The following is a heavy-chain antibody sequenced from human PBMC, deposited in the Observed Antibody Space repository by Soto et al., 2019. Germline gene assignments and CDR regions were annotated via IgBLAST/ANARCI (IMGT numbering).Heavy chain of an antibody. D-gene: IGHD2-8*01. J-gene: IGHJ4*02. CDR3: ARSRNGGVADSFDY. V-gene: IGHV3-9*01. CDR1: GFTFDDYA. Sequence: EVQLVESGGRLVQPGKSLRLSCVASGFTFDDYAMHWVRQVPGKGLEWVSGISANGGSIRYGESVKGRFSISRDNSKNAVYLEMNSLRDEDTAVYHCARSRNGGVADSFDYWGQGTLVTVSA. CDR2: ISANGGSI.